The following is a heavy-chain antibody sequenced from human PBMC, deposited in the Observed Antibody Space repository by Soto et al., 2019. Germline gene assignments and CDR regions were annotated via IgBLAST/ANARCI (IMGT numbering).Heavy chain of an antibody. J-gene: IGHJ4*02. CDR2: ITAHNGHT. Sequence: ASVKVSCKASGYPFTGYGLSWVRQAPGQGLEWMGWITAHNGHTIYAQNLQGRVTMTADASTSTAYMELRSLRSDDTVVYYCARVYLGSGNYYGVYDYWGQGTLVTVSS. CDR3: ARVYLGSGNYYGVYDY. CDR1: GYPFTGYG. D-gene: IGHD3-10*01. V-gene: IGHV1-18*04.